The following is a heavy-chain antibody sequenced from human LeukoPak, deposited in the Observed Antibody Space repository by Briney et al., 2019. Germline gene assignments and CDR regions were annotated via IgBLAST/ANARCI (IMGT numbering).Heavy chain of an antibody. CDR3: ARARLREYDSSGYYYNWFDY. D-gene: IGHD3-22*01. J-gene: IGHJ4*02. CDR1: GGSINSGSYY. CDR2: IYISGST. V-gene: IGHV4-61*02. Sequence: SETLSLTCTVSGGSINSGSYYWSWIRQPAGKGLEWIGRIYISGSTTYNPSLKSRVTISVDTSKNQFSLKLSSVTAADTAVYYCARARLREYDSSGYYYNWFDYWGQGTLVTVSS.